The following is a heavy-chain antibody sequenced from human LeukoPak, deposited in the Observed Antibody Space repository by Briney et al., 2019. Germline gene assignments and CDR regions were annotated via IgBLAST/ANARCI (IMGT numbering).Heavy chain of an antibody. CDR1: GFTFSSYS. D-gene: IGHD3-10*01. J-gene: IGHJ6*02. CDR3: ARDVLLWFGEDETYYYYGMDV. V-gene: IGHV3-21*04. Sequence: GGSLRLSCAASGFTFSSYSMNWVRQAPGKGLEWVSSITESGGTEYYADSVKGRFSISRDNAKSALYLQMNSLRAEDTAVYYCARDVLLWFGEDETYYYYGMDVWGQGTTVTVSS. CDR2: ITESGGTE.